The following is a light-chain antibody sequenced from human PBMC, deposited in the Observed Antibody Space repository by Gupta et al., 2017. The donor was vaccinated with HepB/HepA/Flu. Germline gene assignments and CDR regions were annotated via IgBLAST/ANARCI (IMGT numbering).Light chain of an antibody. Sequence: DIQLTQSPSFLSASVGDRVTITCRASQGISSYLAWYQQKPGKAPKLLIYDASTLQSGVSSRFSGSGSGTEFTLTISSLQPEDFATYHCQQLNSYPPAFGPGTKWISN. CDR1: QGISSY. J-gene: IGKJ3*01. V-gene: IGKV1-9*01. CDR3: QQLNSYPPA. CDR2: DAS.